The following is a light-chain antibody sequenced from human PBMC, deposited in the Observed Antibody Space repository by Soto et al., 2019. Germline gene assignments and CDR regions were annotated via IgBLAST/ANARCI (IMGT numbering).Light chain of an antibody. V-gene: IGKV2-24*01. Sequence: DIVLTQTPLSSPVTLGQPASISCRSSQSLVHSDGNTYLNWLQQRPGQPPRLLIYEGSNRFSGVPDRFSGSGAGTDFTLEISRVEAEDVGVDYCMQTTHCPLTFGGGTKVEIK. CDR1: QSLVHSDGNTY. CDR2: EGS. J-gene: IGKJ4*01. CDR3: MQTTHCPLT.